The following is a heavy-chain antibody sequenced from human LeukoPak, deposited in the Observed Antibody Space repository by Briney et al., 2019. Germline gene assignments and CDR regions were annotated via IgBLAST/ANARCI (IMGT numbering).Heavy chain of an antibody. J-gene: IGHJ5*02. D-gene: IGHD2-2*01. V-gene: IGHV4-34*01. Sequence: PSETLSLTCAVYGGSFSDYYWSWIRQPPGKGLEWIGEINHSGSTNYNPSLKSRVTISVDTSKNQFSLKLSSVTAADTAVYYCARRAGYCSSTSCYVRYNWFDPWGQGTLVTVSS. CDR1: GGSFSDYY. CDR3: ARRAGYCSSTSCYVRYNWFDP. CDR2: INHSGST.